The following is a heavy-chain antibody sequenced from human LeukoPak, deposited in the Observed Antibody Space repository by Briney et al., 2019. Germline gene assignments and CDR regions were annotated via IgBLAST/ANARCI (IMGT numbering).Heavy chain of an antibody. Sequence: PSETLSLTCTVSGGSISSSSYYWGWLRQPPGKGLEWIGRIYYSGNTNYTPSLKSRVTISVDTSKNQFALKLSSVSAADTAVYYCAREAAATVASSHRGTSYNWFDPWSQGTLVTVSS. CDR2: IYYSGNT. J-gene: IGHJ5*02. CDR1: GGSISSSSYY. D-gene: IGHD4-11*01. CDR3: AREAAATVASSHRGTSYNWFDP. V-gene: IGHV4-39*06.